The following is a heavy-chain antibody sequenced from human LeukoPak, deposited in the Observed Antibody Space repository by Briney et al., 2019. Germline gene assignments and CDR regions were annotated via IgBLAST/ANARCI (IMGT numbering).Heavy chain of an antibody. J-gene: IGHJ4*02. CDR2: INPNSGGT. CDR1: GYTFTGYY. D-gene: IGHD1-1*01. V-gene: IGHV1-2*02. CDR3: ARDPPYNWNDGADNFDY. Sequence: ASVKVSCKASGYTFTGYYMHWVRQAPGQGLERMGWINPNSGGTNYAQKFQGRVTMTRDTSTSTAYMELSRLRSDDTAVYYCARDPPYNWNDGADNFDYWGQGTLVTVSS.